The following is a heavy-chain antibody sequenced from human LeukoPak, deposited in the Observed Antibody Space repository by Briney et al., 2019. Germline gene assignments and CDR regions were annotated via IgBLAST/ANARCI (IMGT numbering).Heavy chain of an antibody. CDR3: ARARGYCTSGVRYGHYYYMDV. J-gene: IGHJ6*03. CDR2: TSSDGSNK. CDR1: GFTFSSYA. D-gene: IGHD2-8*01. Sequence: GSLRLSCAASGFTFSSYAMHWVRQAPGKGLEWVAVTSSDGSNKYYADSVQGRFIFSRDNSKNTLYLQMNSLRPEDTAVYYCARARGYCTSGVRYGHYYYMDVWGKGTTVIVSS. V-gene: IGHV3-30*04.